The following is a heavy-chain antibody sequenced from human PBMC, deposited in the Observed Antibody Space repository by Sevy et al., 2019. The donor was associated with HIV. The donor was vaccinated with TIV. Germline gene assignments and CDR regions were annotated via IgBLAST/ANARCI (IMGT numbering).Heavy chain of an antibody. Sequence: GGSLRLSCTASGFTFSGYVISWVRQAPGKGLEWVSTISASGGSTYYADSVKGRFTISRDNSKKNVYLDMNSLRAEDTAIFYCAKEETTGYIWGQGTLVTVSS. V-gene: IGHV3-23*01. CDR1: GFTFSGYV. D-gene: IGHD3-9*01. J-gene: IGHJ4*02. CDR3: AKEETTGYI. CDR2: ISASGGST.